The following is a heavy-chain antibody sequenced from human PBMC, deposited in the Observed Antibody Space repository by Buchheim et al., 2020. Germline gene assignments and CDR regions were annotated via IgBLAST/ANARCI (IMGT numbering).Heavy chain of an antibody. CDR1: AFTFSNYW. V-gene: IGHV3-74*01. Sequence: EVQLVESGGGLVQPGGSLRLSCAASAFTFSNYWMHWVRQAPGKGLVWVARINTDESTTNYADSVKGRFTVSSDNAKNTLYLPMNSLRADDTAVYYCTRDLILGSGSSDSWGQGTL. J-gene: IGHJ4*02. CDR2: INTDESTT. CDR3: TRDLILGSGSSDS. D-gene: IGHD3-10*01.